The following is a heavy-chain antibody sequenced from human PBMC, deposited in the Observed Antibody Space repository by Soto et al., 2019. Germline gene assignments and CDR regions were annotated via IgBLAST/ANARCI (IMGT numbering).Heavy chain of an antibody. Sequence: GGSLRLSCAASGFTFSSYWMSWVRQAPGKGLAWVANIKQDGSEKYYVDSVKGRFTISRDNAKNSLYLQMNSLRAEDTAVYYWARDWKGYCSSTSCYGAFDYWGQGTLVTVSS. J-gene: IGHJ4*02. CDR1: GFTFSSYW. V-gene: IGHV3-7*03. CDR2: IKQDGSEK. D-gene: IGHD2-2*01. CDR3: ARDWKGYCSSTSCYGAFDY.